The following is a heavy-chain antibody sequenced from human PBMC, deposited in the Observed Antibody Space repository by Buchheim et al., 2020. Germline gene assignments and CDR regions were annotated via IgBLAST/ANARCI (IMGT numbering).Heavy chain of an antibody. CDR3: AKRGEFCSGNRCDDSGFDY. J-gene: IGHJ4*02. Sequence: EVQLLESGGGLVQPGGSLRLSCAASGFTFSTYAMRWVRQAPGKGLDWVSTLSGSGGTPYYADSVKDQFTISRDSSKSPLYLKMNSLRVEDTAVYYCAKRGEFCSGNRCDDSGFDYWGQGTL. D-gene: IGHD3-3*01. V-gene: IGHV3-23*01. CDR2: LSGSGGTP. CDR1: GFTFSTYA.